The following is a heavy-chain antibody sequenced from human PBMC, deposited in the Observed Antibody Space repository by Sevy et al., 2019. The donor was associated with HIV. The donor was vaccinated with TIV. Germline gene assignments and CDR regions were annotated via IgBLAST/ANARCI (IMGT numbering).Heavy chain of an antibody. CDR3: ASAAQGGSDVITPTDY. D-gene: IGHD3-10*01. CDR2: ISYDGGNK. V-gene: IGHV3-30-3*01. CDR1: GFTFNTYA. J-gene: IGHJ4*02. Sequence: GGSLRLSCAASGFTFNTYAMHWVRQAPGKGLDWLTFISYDGGNKYYADSMKGRFTISRDNSKSMVYLQMNSLRAEDTALYSCASAAQGGSDVITPTDYGGQGTLVTVSS.